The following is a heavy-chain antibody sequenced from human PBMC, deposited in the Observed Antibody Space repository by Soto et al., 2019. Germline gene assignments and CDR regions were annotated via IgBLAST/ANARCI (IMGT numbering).Heavy chain of an antibody. V-gene: IGHV4-61*01. Sequence: SETLFLTCTVSCGSVNSDNFYWSWIRQPPGKGLEWIGYVFHIGNTNYSPSLKSRVTMSIDTSKNQFSLKLSSVTAADTAVYYCARGRVRRGWFDPWGQGTLVTVSS. D-gene: IGHD3-10*01. CDR3: ARGRVRRGWFDP. CDR1: CGSVNSDNFY. J-gene: IGHJ5*02. CDR2: VFHIGNT.